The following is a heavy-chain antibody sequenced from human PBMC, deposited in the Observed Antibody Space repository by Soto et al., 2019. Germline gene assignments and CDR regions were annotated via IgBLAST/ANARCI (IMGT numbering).Heavy chain of an antibody. CDR3: AKVFSSYGMDV. V-gene: IGHV1-3*01. Sequence: GASVKVSCKASGYTFTSYAMQWVRQAPGQRLEWMGWINAGNGNTKYSQKFQGRVTITRDTSASTAYMELNSLRAEDTAVYYCAKVFSSYGMDVWGQGTTVTVSS. J-gene: IGHJ6*02. CDR1: GYTFTSYA. CDR2: INAGNGNT.